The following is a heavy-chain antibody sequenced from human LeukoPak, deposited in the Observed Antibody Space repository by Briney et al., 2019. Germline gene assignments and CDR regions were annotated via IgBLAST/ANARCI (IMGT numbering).Heavy chain of an antibody. CDR3: ARRYDDFWSGYSGWFDP. CDR2: IYHSGST. D-gene: IGHD3-3*01. J-gene: IGHJ5*02. V-gene: IGHV4-38-2*01. CDR1: GYSISSGYY. Sequence: SETLSLTCAVSGYSISSGYYWGWIRQPPGKGLEWIGSIYHSGSTYYNPSLKSRVTMSVDTSKNQFSLKLSSVTAADTAVYYCARRYDDFWSGYSGWFDPWGQGTLVTVSS.